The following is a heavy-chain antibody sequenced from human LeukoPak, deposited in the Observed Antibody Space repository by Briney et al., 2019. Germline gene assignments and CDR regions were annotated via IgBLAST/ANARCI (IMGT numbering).Heavy chain of an antibody. D-gene: IGHD1-26*01. CDR1: GFAFSGYG. Sequence: PGTSLRLSCAASGFAFSGYGMVWVRQAPGKGLEGGALIWYDGHNKYCADSVKGRFTVSRDNPKNTLYLQMHSLRVEDTAVYYCAKSVDYSGSYYVFDYWGQGTLVTVSS. V-gene: IGHV3-33*06. CDR3: AKSVDYSGSYYVFDY. J-gene: IGHJ4*02. CDR2: IWYDGHNK.